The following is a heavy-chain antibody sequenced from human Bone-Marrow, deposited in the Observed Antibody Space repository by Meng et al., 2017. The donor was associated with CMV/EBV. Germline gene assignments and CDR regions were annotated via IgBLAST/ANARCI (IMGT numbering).Heavy chain of an antibody. CDR2: ISSSSSYI. Sequence: RYSLNWFRQAPGKGLEWVSSISSSSSYIYYADSVKGRFTISRDNAKNSLYLQMNSLRAEDTAVYYCARDAPLGYCSSTSCADWYFDLWGRGTLVTVSS. CDR1: RYS. V-gene: IGHV3-21*01. D-gene: IGHD2-2*01. J-gene: IGHJ2*01. CDR3: ARDAPLGYCSSTSCADWYFDL.